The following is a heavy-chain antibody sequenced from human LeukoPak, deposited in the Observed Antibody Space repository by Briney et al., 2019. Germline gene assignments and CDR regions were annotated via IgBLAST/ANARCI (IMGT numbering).Heavy chain of an antibody. Sequence: SVGSLRLSCAASGFIFSDHSMNWVRQAPGKGLEWVSYISSSGSTVYYADSVKGRFTISRDNGKNSLYLQVSSLRAEDTAVYYCARDVVYRSDFWGQGTLVTVSS. D-gene: IGHD5-18*01. CDR3: ARDVVYRSDF. CDR1: GFIFSDHS. V-gene: IGHV3-48*01. J-gene: IGHJ4*02. CDR2: ISSSGSTV.